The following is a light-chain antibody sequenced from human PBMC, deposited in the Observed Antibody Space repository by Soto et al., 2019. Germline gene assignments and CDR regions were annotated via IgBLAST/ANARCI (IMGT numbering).Light chain of an antibody. J-gene: IGKJ1*01. Sequence: EIVMTQSPATLSVSPGEGATLSCRASQSVGTNLAWYQHKAGQAPRLLIYYVSTRASGVPARFSASGSGTEFTLTISSLQSEDFAVYYCQQYNNWPRWAFGQGTKVEIK. CDR1: QSVGTN. V-gene: IGKV3-15*01. CDR2: YVS. CDR3: QQYNNWPRWA.